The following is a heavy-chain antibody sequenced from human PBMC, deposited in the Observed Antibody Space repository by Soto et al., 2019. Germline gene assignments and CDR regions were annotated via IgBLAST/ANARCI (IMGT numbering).Heavy chain of an antibody. V-gene: IGHV1-69*13. CDR3: ASEGYGSGSYSYYFDY. Sequence: GASVKVSCKASGGTFSSYAISWVRQAPGQGLEWMGGIIPIFGTANYAQKFQGRVTITADESTSTAYMELSSLRSEDTAVYYCASEGYGSGSYSYYFDYCGQGTLVTVSS. CDR1: GGTFSSYA. CDR2: IIPIFGTA. D-gene: IGHD3-10*01. J-gene: IGHJ4*02.